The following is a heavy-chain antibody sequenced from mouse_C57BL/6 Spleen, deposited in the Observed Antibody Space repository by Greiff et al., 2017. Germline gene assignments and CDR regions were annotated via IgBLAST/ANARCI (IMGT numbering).Heavy chain of an antibody. CDR1: GYTFTSYW. J-gene: IGHJ4*01. V-gene: IGHV1-55*01. Sequence: VQLQQPGAELVKPGASVKMSCKASGYTFTSYWITWVKQRPGQGLEWIGDIYPGSGSTTSNEKFKSKATLTVDTSSSAAYMQLSRLTSEDSAVYYCASSKYDYAMDYWGQGTSVTVSS. D-gene: IGHD2-5*01. CDR2: IYPGSGST. CDR3: ASSKYDYAMDY.